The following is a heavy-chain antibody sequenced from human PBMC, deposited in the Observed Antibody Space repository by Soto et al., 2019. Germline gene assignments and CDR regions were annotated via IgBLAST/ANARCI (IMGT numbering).Heavy chain of an antibody. V-gene: IGHV3-11*01. CDR1: GFTFSDYY. Sequence: GGSLRLSCAASGFTFSDYYMSWIRQAPGKGLEWVSYISSSGSTVYYADSVKGRFTISSDNAKNSLYLKINSLRAEDTAVYYCATVDRGYSYIYPDYWGQGPRVTV. CDR3: ATVDRGYSYIYPDY. J-gene: IGHJ4*02. CDR2: ISSSGSTV. D-gene: IGHD5-18*01.